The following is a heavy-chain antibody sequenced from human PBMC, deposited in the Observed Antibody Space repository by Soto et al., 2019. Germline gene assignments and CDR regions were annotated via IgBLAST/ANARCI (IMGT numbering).Heavy chain of an antibody. D-gene: IGHD3-10*01. J-gene: IGHJ4*02. V-gene: IGHV3-33*01. Sequence: QVQLLESGGGVVQPGGSLRLSCAASGFTFRNHGMHWVRQAPGKGLEWLTVIWYDGSKEYYVDSVKGRFTISRDNSKNMLYLQLNSLRVEDTAVYHCARDNGFGSWSRWGYFDFWGQGILVTVSS. CDR2: IWYDGSKE. CDR3: ARDNGFGSWSRWGYFDF. CDR1: GFTFRNHG.